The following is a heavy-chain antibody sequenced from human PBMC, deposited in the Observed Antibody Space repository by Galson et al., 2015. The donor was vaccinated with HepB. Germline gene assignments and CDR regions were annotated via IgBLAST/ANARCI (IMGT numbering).Heavy chain of an antibody. CDR3: TRRVATAPRYYFDP. Sequence: ETLSLTCAVYGGSFSGYYWSWIRQPPGKGLEWIGEINHSGSTNYNPSLKSRVTIPVDTSKNQFSLKLNSVTAADAAVYYCTRRVATAPRYYFDPWGQGILVTVSS. CDR2: INHSGST. CDR1: GGSFSGYY. V-gene: IGHV4-34*01. D-gene: IGHD5-12*01. J-gene: IGHJ4*02.